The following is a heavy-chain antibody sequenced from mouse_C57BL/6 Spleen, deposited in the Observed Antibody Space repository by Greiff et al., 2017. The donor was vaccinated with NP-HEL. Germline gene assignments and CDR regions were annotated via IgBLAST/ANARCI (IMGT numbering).Heavy chain of an antibody. J-gene: IGHJ2*01. CDR2: YPGSGNTY. V-gene: IGHV1-83*01. CDR3: STYSAY. Sequence: VQLQQSGPELVKPGASVKMSCKASGYTFTDYYMHWVKQKPGKGLEWIGEIYPGSGNTYYNEKFKGKATLTADTSSSTAYMQLSSLTSEDSAVYFCASTYSAYWGQGTTLTVSS. CDR1: YTFTDYYM. D-gene: IGHD2-12*01.